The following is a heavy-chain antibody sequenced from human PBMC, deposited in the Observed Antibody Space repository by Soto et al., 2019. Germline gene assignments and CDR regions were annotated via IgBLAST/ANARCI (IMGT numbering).Heavy chain of an antibody. D-gene: IGHD2-8*01. J-gene: IGHJ3*02. Sequence: SVSNAWMNWVRQAPGKGLEWVGRIKSKTDGGTTDYAAPVKGRFTISRDDSKNTLYLQMNSLKTEDTAVYYCTTDNGYDAFDIWGQRTMVTVSS. CDR2: IKSKTDGGTT. CDR1: SVSNAW. V-gene: IGHV3-15*07. CDR3: TTDNGYDAFDI.